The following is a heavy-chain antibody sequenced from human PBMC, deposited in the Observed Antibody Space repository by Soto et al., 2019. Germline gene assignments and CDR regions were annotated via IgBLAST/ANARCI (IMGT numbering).Heavy chain of an antibody. CDR1: GGTFNNYA. J-gene: IGHJ4*02. D-gene: IGHD3-22*01. V-gene: IGHV1-69*13. CDR2: IILPFGTP. Sequence: SVKVSCKASGGTFNNYAVGWVRQAPGLGLEWMGVIILPFGTPNYAQKFQGRVTIAADESMTTAYMELSGLRSEDTAVYYCARGPDYEGYFDYWGRGTLVTSPQ. CDR3: ARGPDYEGYFDY.